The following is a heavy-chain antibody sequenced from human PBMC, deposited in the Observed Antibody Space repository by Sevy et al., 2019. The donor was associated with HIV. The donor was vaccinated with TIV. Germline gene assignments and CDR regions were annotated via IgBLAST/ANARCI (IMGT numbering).Heavy chain of an antibody. D-gene: IGHD2-2*01. Sequence: GGSLRLSCAASGFTFSSYSMNWVRQAPGKGLEWVSSISSSSSYIYYADSVKGRFTISRDNAKNSLYLQMNSLRAEDTAGYYCARDRGYCSSTSCLPNYYYYYGMDVWGQGTTVTVSS. J-gene: IGHJ6*02. CDR2: ISSSSSYI. V-gene: IGHV3-21*01. CDR1: GFTFSSYS. CDR3: ARDRGYCSSTSCLPNYYYYYGMDV.